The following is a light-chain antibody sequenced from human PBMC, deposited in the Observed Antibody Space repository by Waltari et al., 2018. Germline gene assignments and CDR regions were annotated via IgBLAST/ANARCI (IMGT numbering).Light chain of an antibody. Sequence: QSVLTQPPSTSGPPGQRVTISCSGSTSNIGTNTVTWYQLLPGTAPKTVIFANYPMTSGVPDRFAASKSGTAASLVISGLQSEDEADYFCATWDDSLSGRVFGGGTKVTVL. J-gene: IGLJ2*01. CDR1: TSNIGTNT. V-gene: IGLV1-44*01. CDR3: ATWDDSLSGRV. CDR2: ANY.